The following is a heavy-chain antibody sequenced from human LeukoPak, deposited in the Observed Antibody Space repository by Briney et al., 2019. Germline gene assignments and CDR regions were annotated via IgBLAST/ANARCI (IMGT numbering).Heavy chain of an antibody. CDR3: ARGDVLRYFDWLLSTRDAFDI. V-gene: IGHV3-33*01. CDR2: IWCDGSNK. Sequence: PGRSLRLSCAASGFTFSSYGMHWVRQAPGKGLEWVAVIWCDGSNKYYADSVKGRFTISRDNSKNTLYLQMNSLRAEDTAVYYCARGDVLRYFDWLLSTRDAFDIWGQGTMVTVSS. CDR1: GFTFSSYG. D-gene: IGHD3-9*01. J-gene: IGHJ3*02.